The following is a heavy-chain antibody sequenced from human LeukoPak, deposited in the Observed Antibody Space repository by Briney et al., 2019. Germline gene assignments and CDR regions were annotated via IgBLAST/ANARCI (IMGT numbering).Heavy chain of an antibody. CDR1: GGSFSSYY. D-gene: IGHD3-10*01. V-gene: IGHV4-34*01. CDR3: ARDGVVRGVIISDYYYGMDV. Sequence: SETLSLTCAVYGGSFSSYYWSWIRQPPGKGLEWIGEINHSGSTNYNPSLKSRVTISVDTSKNQFSLKLSSVTAADTAVYYCARDGVVRGVIISDYYYGMDVWGQGTTVTVSS. J-gene: IGHJ6*02. CDR2: INHSGST.